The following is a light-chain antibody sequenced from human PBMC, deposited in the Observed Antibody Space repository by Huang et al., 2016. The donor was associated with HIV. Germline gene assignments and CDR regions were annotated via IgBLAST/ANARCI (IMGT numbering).Light chain of an antibody. J-gene: IGKJ2*01. CDR2: DAS. Sequence: DIQMTQSPSSLSASVGDTVTITCRASQGLSNSIAWYQQKPGKAPNLLVFDASKLQSGVPSRFRGSGSGTDYTLTISSLQPEDFASYYCQQYYSTRYTFGQGTKLEIK. CDR3: QQYYSTRYT. CDR1: QGLSNS. V-gene: IGKV1-NL1*01.